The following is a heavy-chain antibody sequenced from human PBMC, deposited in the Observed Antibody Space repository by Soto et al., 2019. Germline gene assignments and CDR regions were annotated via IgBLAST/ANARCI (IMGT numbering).Heavy chain of an antibody. D-gene: IGHD6-13*01. CDR3: ARGAAAGPRDY. J-gene: IGHJ4*02. Sequence: GGSLRLSCAASGFTFSSSWMHWVRQAPGKGLVWVSRINSDGSITTYADSVKGRLTISRDNAKNTIYLQMSSLRAEDTAVYYCARGAAAGPRDYWGQGTLVTVS. CDR1: GFTFSSSW. CDR2: INSDGSIT. V-gene: IGHV3-74*01.